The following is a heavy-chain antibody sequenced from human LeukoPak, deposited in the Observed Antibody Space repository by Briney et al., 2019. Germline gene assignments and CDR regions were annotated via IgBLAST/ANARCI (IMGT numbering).Heavy chain of an antibody. J-gene: IGHJ4*02. CDR2: SRRKANSYTT. V-gene: IGHV3-72*01. CDR3: ARVAVAGGGYFDC. Sequence: GGSLRLSCAASEFSFSDYHMDWVRQAPGKGLEWVGRSRRKANSYTTEYAASVKGRFSISRDDSKNSVYLQMNSLKTEDTAVYYCARVAVAGGGYFDCWGQGTLVTVSS. D-gene: IGHD6-19*01. CDR1: EFSFSDYH.